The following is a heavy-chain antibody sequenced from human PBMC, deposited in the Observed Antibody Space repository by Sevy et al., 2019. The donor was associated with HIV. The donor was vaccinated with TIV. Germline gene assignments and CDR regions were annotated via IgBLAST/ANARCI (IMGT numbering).Heavy chain of an antibody. CDR2: INHSGST. J-gene: IGHJ4*02. CDR3: ARGWGPIDYYDSSGYYPLFDH. D-gene: IGHD3-22*01. V-gene: IGHV4-34*01. Sequence: KQSQTLSLTCAVYGGSFSGYYWSWIRQPPGKGLEWIGEINHSGSTNYNPSLKSRVTISVDTSKNQFSLKLSSVTAADTAVYYCARGWGPIDYYDSSGYYPLFDHWGQGTLVTVSS. CDR1: GGSFSGYY.